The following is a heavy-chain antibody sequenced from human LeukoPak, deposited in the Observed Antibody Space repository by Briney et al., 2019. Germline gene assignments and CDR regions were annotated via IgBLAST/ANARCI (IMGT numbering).Heavy chain of an antibody. D-gene: IGHD5-12*01. Sequence: SETLSLTCAVYGGSFSGYYWSWIRQPPGKGLEWIGEINHSGSTNYNPSLKSQVTISVDTSKNQFSLKLSSVTAADTAVYYCARGRGEDIVATMKSWFDPWGQGTLVTVSS. CDR1: GGSFSGYY. CDR2: INHSGST. V-gene: IGHV4-34*01. J-gene: IGHJ5*02. CDR3: ARGRGEDIVATMKSWFDP.